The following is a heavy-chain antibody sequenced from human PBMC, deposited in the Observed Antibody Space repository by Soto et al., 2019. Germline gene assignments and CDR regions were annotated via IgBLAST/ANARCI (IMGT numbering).Heavy chain of an antibody. J-gene: IGHJ5*02. CDR2: INADGTTT. CDR3: ATVATHSYNCVDP. V-gene: IGHV3-74*01. D-gene: IGHD3-3*02. Sequence: EVHLVESGGGLVQPGGSLRLSCAASGFTFSTYWMHWVRQAPGKGLVWVSRINADGTTTTYADSVKGRFTISRDNAKNTLYLQRTSLRAEDTAVYICATVATHSYNCVDPWGKGTLFTISS. CDR1: GFTFSTYW.